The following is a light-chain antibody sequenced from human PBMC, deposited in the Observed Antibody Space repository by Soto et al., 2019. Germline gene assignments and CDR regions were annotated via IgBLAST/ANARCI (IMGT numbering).Light chain of an antibody. Sequence: QSVLTQPPSVSAAPGQKVTISCSGSSSNIGNNYVSWYQQLPGTAPKLLMYENNRRPSGIPDRLSGSKSGTSATLGITGLQTGDEADFYCGTWDSSVSAYVFGTGTKVTVL. CDR3: GTWDSSVSAYV. CDR1: SSNIGNNY. CDR2: ENN. J-gene: IGLJ1*01. V-gene: IGLV1-51*02.